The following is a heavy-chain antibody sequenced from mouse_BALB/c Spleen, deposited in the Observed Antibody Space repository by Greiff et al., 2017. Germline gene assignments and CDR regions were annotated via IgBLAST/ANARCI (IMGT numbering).Heavy chain of an antibody. CDR2: ISSGSSTI. D-gene: IGHD2-1*01. V-gene: IGHV5-17*02. CDR3: AYGNYGAMDY. CDR1: GFTFSSFG. Sequence: DVKLVESGGGLVQPGGSRKLSCAASGFTFSSFGMHWVRQAPEKGLEWVAYISSGSSTIYYADTVKGRFTISRDNPKNTLFLQMTSLRSEDTAMYYCAYGNYGAMDYWGQGTSVTVSS. J-gene: IGHJ4*01.